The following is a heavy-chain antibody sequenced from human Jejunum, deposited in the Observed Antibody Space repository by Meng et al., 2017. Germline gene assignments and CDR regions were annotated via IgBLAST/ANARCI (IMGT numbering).Heavy chain of an antibody. D-gene: IGHD3-10*01. CDR3: AREGNYYGSGSSPLDS. CDR2: INPNSGGT. J-gene: IGHJ4*02. Sequence: QGHLCHAGAEVKKPGAPWKTSCKPSGYTFTGYYVHWVQQAPGQVLEWMGRINPNSGGTNFAQKFQGRITMARDTSISTAYMGLTTLRSDDTAVYYCAREGNYYGSGSSPLDSWGQGALVTVSS. CDR1: GYTFTGYY. V-gene: IGHV1-2*06.